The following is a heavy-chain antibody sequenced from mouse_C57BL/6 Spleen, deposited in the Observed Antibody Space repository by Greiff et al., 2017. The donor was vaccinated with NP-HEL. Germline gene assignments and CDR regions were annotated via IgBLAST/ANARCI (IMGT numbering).Heavy chain of an antibody. V-gene: IGHV5-4*01. CDR2: ISDGGSYT. D-gene: IGHD1-1*01. J-gene: IGHJ2*01. Sequence: EVHLVESGGGLVKPGGSLKLSCAASGFTFSSYAMSWVRQTPEKRLEWVATISDGGSYTYYPDNVKGRFTISRDNAKNNLYLQMSHLKSEDTAMYYCARDYGSPYYYFDYWGQGTTLTVSS. CDR1: GFTFSSYA. CDR3: ARDYGSPYYYFDY.